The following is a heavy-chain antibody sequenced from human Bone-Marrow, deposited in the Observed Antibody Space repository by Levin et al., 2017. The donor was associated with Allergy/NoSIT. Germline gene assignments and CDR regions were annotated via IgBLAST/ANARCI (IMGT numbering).Heavy chain of an antibody. CDR1: GFTFSSYS. Sequence: GESLKISCAASGFTFSSYSMNWVRQAPGKGLEWVSSISSSSSYIYYADSVKGRFTISRDNAKNSLYLQMNSLRAEDTAVYYCARCGFRERYDYIWGSYRYCNFDYWGQGTLVTVSS. J-gene: IGHJ4*02. CDR3: ARCGFRERYDYIWGSYRYCNFDY. D-gene: IGHD3-16*02. V-gene: IGHV3-21*01. CDR2: ISSSSSYI.